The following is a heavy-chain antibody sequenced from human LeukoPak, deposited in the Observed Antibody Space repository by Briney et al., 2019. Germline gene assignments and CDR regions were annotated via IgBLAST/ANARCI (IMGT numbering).Heavy chain of an antibody. CDR2: IYHSGST. CDR3: ARVWGTGDLDY. V-gene: IGHV4-30-2*01. D-gene: IGHD7-27*01. Sequence: SGTLSLTCAVSGGSISSGGYYWSWIRQPPGKGLEWIGYIYHSGSTYYNPSLKSRVTISVDRSKNQFSLKLSSVTAADTAVYYCARVWGTGDLDYWGQGTLVTVSS. CDR1: GGSISSGGYY. J-gene: IGHJ4*02.